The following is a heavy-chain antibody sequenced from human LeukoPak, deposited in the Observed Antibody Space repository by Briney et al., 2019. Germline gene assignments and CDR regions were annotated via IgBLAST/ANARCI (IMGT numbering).Heavy chain of an antibody. CDR1: GFTFDDYA. Sequence: PGGSLRLSCAASGFTFDDYAMHWVRQAPGKGLEWVSLISWDGGSTYYADSVKGRLTISRDNSKNSLYLQMNSLRAEDTALYYCAKDISSSESYYYMDVWGKGTTVTVSS. V-gene: IGHV3-43D*03. D-gene: IGHD6-19*01. J-gene: IGHJ6*03. CDR3: AKDISSSESYYYMDV. CDR2: ISWDGGST.